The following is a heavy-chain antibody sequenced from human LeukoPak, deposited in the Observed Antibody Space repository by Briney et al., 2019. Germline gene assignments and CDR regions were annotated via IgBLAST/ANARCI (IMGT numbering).Heavy chain of an antibody. Sequence: SETLSLTRTVSGGSISSYYWSWIRQPPGKGLEWIGYIYYSGSTNYNPSLKSRVTISVDTSKNQFPLKLSSVTAADTAVYYCARGVSSYFDWNYDAFDIWGQGTMVTVSS. D-gene: IGHD3-9*01. V-gene: IGHV4-59*01. CDR2: IYYSGST. CDR3: ARGVSSYFDWNYDAFDI. CDR1: GGSISSYY. J-gene: IGHJ3*02.